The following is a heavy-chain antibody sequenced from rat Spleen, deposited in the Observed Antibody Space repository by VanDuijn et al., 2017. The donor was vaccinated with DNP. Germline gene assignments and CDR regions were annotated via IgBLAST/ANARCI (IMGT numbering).Heavy chain of an antibody. CDR1: GFTFGDYA. V-gene: IGHV5-27*01. J-gene: IGHJ2*01. Sequence: EVQLVESGGGLVQPGRSLKLSCAASGFTFGDYAMAWVRQAPTKGLEWVACMSPTTRSSYYRDSVRGRFTVSRDDATSTLYLQMDSLRSEDTATYYCTRGGTYYFDYWGQGVMVTVSS. CDR3: TRGGTYYFDY. CDR2: MSPTTRSS.